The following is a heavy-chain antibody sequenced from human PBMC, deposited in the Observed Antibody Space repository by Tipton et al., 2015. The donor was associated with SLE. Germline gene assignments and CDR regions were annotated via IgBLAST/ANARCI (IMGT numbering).Heavy chain of an antibody. CDR1: GGSIRSSRHF. CDR3: AGGFYYGSGTFSDFEY. CDR2: IHHRGTT. V-gene: IGHV4-61*05. Sequence: TLSLTCTVSGGSIRSSRHFWGWIRQPPGMGLEWIGEIHHRGTTNYNPSLKSRVTISVDKSKSQFSLKLSSVTAADTAVYYCAGGFYYGSGTFSDFEYWGQGTLATVSS. J-gene: IGHJ4*02. D-gene: IGHD3-10*01.